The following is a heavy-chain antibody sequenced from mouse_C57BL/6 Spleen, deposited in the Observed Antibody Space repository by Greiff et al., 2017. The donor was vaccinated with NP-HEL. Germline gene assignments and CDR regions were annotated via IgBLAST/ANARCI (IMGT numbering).Heavy chain of an antibody. CDR2: ISDGGSYT. Sequence: EVHLVESGGGLVKPGGSLKLSCAASGFTFSSYAMSWVRQTPEKRLEWVATISDGGSYTYYPDNVKGRFTISRDNAKNNLYLQMSHLKSEDTAMYYCARGTGHFDYWGQGTTLTVSS. J-gene: IGHJ2*01. CDR1: GFTFSSYA. D-gene: IGHD4-1*01. CDR3: ARGTGHFDY. V-gene: IGHV5-4*01.